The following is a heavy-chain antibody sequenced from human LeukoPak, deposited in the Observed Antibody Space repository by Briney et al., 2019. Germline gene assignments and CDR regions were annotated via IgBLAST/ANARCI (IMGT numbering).Heavy chain of an antibody. Sequence: GGSLRLSCAASGFTFSSYWMHWVRQAPGKGLVWVSRINTDGSSTSYADSVKGRFTISRDNAKNTLYLQMSSLRAEDTAVYYCARVQKGIAAAGTGGGWFEPWGQGTLVTVS. V-gene: IGHV3-74*01. CDR1: GFTFSSYW. CDR2: INTDGSST. J-gene: IGHJ5*02. D-gene: IGHD6-13*01. CDR3: ARVQKGIAAAGTGGGWFEP.